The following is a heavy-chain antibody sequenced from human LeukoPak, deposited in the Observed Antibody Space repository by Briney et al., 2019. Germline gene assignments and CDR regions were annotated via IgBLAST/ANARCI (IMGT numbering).Heavy chain of an antibody. J-gene: IGHJ6*02. V-gene: IGHV3-23*01. Sequence: GGSLRLSCAASGFTFSTYAMNWVRQAPGKGLEWVSAISGSATGTYYADSVKGRFTISRDTSKNTLYLQMNSLRAEDTAVYYCARDLGVSGSGRGMDVWGQGTTVTVSS. CDR1: GFTFSTYA. D-gene: IGHD3-10*01. CDR2: ISGSATGT. CDR3: ARDLGVSGSGRGMDV.